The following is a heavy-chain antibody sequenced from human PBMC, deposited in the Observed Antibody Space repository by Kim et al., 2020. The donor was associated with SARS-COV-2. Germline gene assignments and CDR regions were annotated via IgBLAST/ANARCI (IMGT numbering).Heavy chain of an antibody. D-gene: IGHD3-10*01. CDR1: GGSISSSSYY. J-gene: IGHJ6*02. V-gene: IGHV4-39*01. Sequence: SETLSLTCTVSGGSISSSSYYWGWIRQPPGKGLEWIGSIYYSGSTYYNPSLKSRVTISVDTSKNQFSLKLSSVTAADTAVYYCARHIPAQYYGSGSYYYYYYGMDVWGQGTTVTVSS. CDR2: IYYSGST. CDR3: ARHIPAQYYGSGSYYYYYYGMDV.